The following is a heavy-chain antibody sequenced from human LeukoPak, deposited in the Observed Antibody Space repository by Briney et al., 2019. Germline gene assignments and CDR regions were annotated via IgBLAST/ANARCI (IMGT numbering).Heavy chain of an antibody. D-gene: IGHD1-26*01. CDR1: GFTFSSYG. CDR3: ARDLEPQLVGAADY. V-gene: IGHV3-30*03. CDR2: ISYDGSNK. Sequence: GGSLRLSCAASGFTFSSYGMHWVRQAPGKGLEWVAVISYDGSNKYYADSVRGRFTISRDNSKNTLYLQMNSLRAEDTAVYYCARDLEPQLVGAADYWGQGTLVTVSS. J-gene: IGHJ4*02.